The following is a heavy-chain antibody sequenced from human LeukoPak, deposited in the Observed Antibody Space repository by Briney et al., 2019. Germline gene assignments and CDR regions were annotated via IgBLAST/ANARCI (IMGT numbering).Heavy chain of an antibody. V-gene: IGHV1-58*02. CDR2: IVVGSGNT. D-gene: IGHD1-26*01. J-gene: IGHJ4*02. Sequence: SVKVSCKASGFTFTSSAMQGVRQARGQRLECIGWIVVGSGNTNYAQKFQGRVTITRDMSTSTAYMELSSLRSEDTAVYYCAAIGYSGSYRARDYWGQGTLVTVSS. CDR3: AAIGYSGSYRARDY. CDR1: GFTFTSSA.